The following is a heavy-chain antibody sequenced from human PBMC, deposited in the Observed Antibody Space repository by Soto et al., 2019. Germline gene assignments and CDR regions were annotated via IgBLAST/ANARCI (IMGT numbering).Heavy chain of an antibody. CDR1: GYTFTSYG. Sequence: ASVKVSCKASGYTFTSYGISWVRQAPGQGLEWMGWISAYNGNTNYAQKLQGRVTMTRDTSTSTVYMELSSLRSEDTAVYYCARPGYSSGPDAFDIWGQGTMVTVSS. D-gene: IGHD6-19*01. J-gene: IGHJ3*02. CDR2: ISAYNGNT. CDR3: ARPGYSSGPDAFDI. V-gene: IGHV1-18*01.